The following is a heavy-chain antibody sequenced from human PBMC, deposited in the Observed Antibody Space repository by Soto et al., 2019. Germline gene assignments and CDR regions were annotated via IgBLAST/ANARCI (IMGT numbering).Heavy chain of an antibody. CDR3: ARGGSGWTRGGWLGP. V-gene: IGHV3-11*01. Sequence: VELVQSGGGLVKPGGSLTLSCTASGFTFSDFYMIWVRQTPGKGLEWLSYISDSGSTIYYADSVRARFVIFRDNAANSVYLQMNGLTDGDTAFYYCARGGSGWTRGGWLGPWGQGSLVTVSS. J-gene: IGHJ5*02. CDR2: ISDSGSTI. CDR1: GFTFSDFY. D-gene: IGHD6-19*01.